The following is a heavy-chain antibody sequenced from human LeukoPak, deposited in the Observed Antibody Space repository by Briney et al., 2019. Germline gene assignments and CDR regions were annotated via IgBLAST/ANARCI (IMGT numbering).Heavy chain of an antibody. CDR2: ISHSGST. D-gene: IGHD3-10*01. CDR3: ARRTGYGSGSHYASFDY. J-gene: IGHJ4*02. Sequence: SETLSLTCAVYGGSFSGYYWSWIRQPPGKGLKWIGEISHSGSTNYNPSLKSRVTISVDTSKNQFSLKLSSVTAADTAVYNCARRTGYGSGSHYASFDYWGQGTLVTVSS. CDR1: GGSFSGYY. V-gene: IGHV4-34*01.